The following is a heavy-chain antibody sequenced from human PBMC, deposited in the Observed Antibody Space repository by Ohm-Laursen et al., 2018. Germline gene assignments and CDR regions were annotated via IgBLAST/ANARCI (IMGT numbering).Heavy chain of an antibody. CDR1: GFTFSDSY. Sequence: SLRLSCAASGFTFSDSYMSWTRQAPGKGLEWVGFIRSKAYGGTTEYAASVKGRFTISRDDSKSIAYLQMNSLKTEDTAVYYCTRDPFTSGWIYYFDYWGQGTLVTVSS. CDR2: IRSKAYGGTT. D-gene: IGHD6-19*01. CDR3: TRDPFTSGWIYYFDY. J-gene: IGHJ4*02. V-gene: IGHV3-49*03.